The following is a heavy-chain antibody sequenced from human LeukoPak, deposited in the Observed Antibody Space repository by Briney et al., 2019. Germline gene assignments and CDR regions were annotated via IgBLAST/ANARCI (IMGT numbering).Heavy chain of an antibody. D-gene: IGHD6-13*01. V-gene: IGHV3-23*01. CDR1: GFTFSSYE. J-gene: IGHJ4*02. Sequence: GGSLRLSCAASGFTFSSYEMNWVRQAPGKGLDWVSSISAGGGDTYYADSVKGRFTISRDNSKNTLYLQMSSLSAEDTAVYYCAKGGQQLAKNDYWGQGTLVTVSS. CDR3: AKGGQQLAKNDY. CDR2: ISAGGGDT.